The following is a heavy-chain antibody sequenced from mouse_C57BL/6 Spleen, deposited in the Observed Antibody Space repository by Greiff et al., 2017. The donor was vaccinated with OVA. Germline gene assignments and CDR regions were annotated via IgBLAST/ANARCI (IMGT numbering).Heavy chain of an antibody. J-gene: IGHJ1*03. V-gene: IGHV1-52*01. CDR1: GYTFTSYW. D-gene: IGHD1-1*01. CDR3: ARSRYYGSSYWYFDV. CDR2: IDPSDSET. Sequence: VQLQQPGAELVRPGSSVKLSCKASGYTFTSYWMHWVKQRPIQGLEWIGNIDPSDSETHYTQKFKDKATLTVDKSSITAYMQLSSLTSEDSAVYYCARSRYYGSSYWYFDVWGTGTTVTVSS.